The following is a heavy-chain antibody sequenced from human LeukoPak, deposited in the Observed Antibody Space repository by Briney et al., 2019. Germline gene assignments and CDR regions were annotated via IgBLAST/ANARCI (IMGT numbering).Heavy chain of an antibody. CDR2: IYYSGST. Sequence: PSETLSLTCTVSGGSISSSNYYWGWIRQPPGKGLEWIGSIYYSGSTYYNPSLKSRVTISVVTSKNQFSLKLSSVTAADTAVYYCARDGGLWFGELRDMDVWGKGTTVTVSS. CDR3: ARDGGLWFGELRDMDV. CDR1: GGSISSSNYY. J-gene: IGHJ6*03. V-gene: IGHV4-39*02. D-gene: IGHD3-10*01.